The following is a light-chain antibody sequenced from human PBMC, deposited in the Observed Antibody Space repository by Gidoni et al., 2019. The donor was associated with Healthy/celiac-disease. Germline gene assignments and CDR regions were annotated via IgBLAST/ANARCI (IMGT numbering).Light chain of an antibody. J-gene: IGKJ3*01. CDR1: QSVLYSSKNKNY. Sequence: DIVMTQSPDSLAVSLGERATINCKSSQSVLYSSKNKNYLAWYQQQPGQPPKLLIYWASTRESGVPDRFSGSGSGTDFTLTISSLQAEDVAVYYCQQYYSTPPAFGPGTKVEIK. CDR3: QQYYSTPPA. CDR2: WAS. V-gene: IGKV4-1*01.